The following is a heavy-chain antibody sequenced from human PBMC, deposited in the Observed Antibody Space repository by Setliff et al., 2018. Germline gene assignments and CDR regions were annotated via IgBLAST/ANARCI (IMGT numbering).Heavy chain of an antibody. D-gene: IGHD1-26*01. J-gene: IGHJ3*02. CDR3: ARVGPLTDDAFDI. Sequence: PGESLKISCKGSGYTFTNYWIDWVRQTPGKGLEYMGIIYPADSDTTYSPSCQGQVTISADKSINTAYLQWSSLKASDTAIYYCARVGPLTDDAFDIWGQGKMVTVSS. CDR2: IYPADSDT. CDR1: GYTFTNYW. V-gene: IGHV5-51*01.